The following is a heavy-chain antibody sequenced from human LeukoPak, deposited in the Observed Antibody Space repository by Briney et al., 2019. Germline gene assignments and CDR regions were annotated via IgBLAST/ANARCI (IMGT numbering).Heavy chain of an antibody. CDR3: ARDISARDEAWWFDP. J-gene: IGHJ5*02. Sequence: ASVKVSCKASGYTFTSYYMHWVRQAPGQGLEWMGIINPSGGSTSYAQKFQGRVTMTRDTSTSTVYMELSSLRSEDTAVYYCARDISARDEAWWFDPWGQGTLVTVSS. CDR1: GYTFTSYY. CDR2: INPSGGST. V-gene: IGHV1-46*01. D-gene: IGHD5-24*01.